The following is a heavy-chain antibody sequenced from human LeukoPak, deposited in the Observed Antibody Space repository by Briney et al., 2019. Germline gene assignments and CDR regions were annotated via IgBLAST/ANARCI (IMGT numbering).Heavy chain of an antibody. V-gene: IGHV3-30*18. Sequence: GGSLRLSCAASGFTFSSYGMHWVRQAPGKGLEWVAVISYDGSNKYYADSVKGRFTISRDNSKNTLYLQMNSLRAGDTAVYYCAKDLHSSGWLFDYWGQGTLVTVSS. CDR2: ISYDGSNK. D-gene: IGHD6-19*01. CDR3: AKDLHSSGWLFDY. CDR1: GFTFSSYG. J-gene: IGHJ4*02.